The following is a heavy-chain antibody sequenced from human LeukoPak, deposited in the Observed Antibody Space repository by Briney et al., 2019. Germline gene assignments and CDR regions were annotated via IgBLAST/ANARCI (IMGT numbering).Heavy chain of an antibody. V-gene: IGHV3-33*01. D-gene: IGHD6-13*01. J-gene: IGHJ4*02. CDR1: GFTFSSYG. Sequence: PGRSLRLSCAASGFTFSSYGMLWVRQAPGKGVEWVAVIWYDGSNKYCADCVKGRFTISRDDSKNTLYLQMHSLRAEDTAVYYCARGGGRSSSWPVEVDYWGQGTLVTLSS. CDR2: IWYDGSNK. CDR3: ARGGGRSSSWPVEVDY.